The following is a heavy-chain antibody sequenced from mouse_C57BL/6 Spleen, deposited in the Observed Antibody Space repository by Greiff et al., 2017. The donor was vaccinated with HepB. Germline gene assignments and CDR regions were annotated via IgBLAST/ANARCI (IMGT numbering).Heavy chain of an antibody. J-gene: IGHJ2*01. Sequence: QVQLKVSGPELVKPGASVKISCKASGYAFSSSWMNWVKQRPGKGLEWIGRIYPGDGDTNYNGKFKGKATLTADKSSSTAYMQLSSLTSEDSAVYFCAREGNWGYFDYWGQGTTLTVSS. CDR2: IYPGDGDT. CDR1: GYAFSSSW. V-gene: IGHV1-82*01. CDR3: AREGNWGYFDY. D-gene: IGHD4-1*01.